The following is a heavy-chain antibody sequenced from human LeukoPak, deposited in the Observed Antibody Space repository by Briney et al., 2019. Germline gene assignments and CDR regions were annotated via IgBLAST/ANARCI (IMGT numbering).Heavy chain of an antibody. CDR3: ARVTHTELSTWFDP. J-gene: IGHJ5*02. V-gene: IGHV1-69*13. D-gene: IGHD5-18*01. Sequence: SVKVSCKASGGTFNNYAINWVRQAPGQGLEWMGGIIPIFGSSNYAQKFQGRVTITADESTTTAYMELSSLRSEDTAVYYCARVTHTELSTWFDPWGQGTLVTVSS. CDR1: GGTFNNYA. CDR2: IIPIFGSS.